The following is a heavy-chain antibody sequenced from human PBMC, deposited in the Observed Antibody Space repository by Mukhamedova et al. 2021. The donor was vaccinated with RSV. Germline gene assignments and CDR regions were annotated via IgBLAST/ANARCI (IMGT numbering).Heavy chain of an antibody. Sequence: HWTWIRQPPGKGLEWIGYIYYXXSTNYSPSLKSRVTMSLDTSKNQFSLKLSSVTAAYSAFYFCAPXXGVPPNYFDYCCLVSLVTV. CDR3: APXXGVPPNYFDY. V-gene: IGHV4-59*01. CDR1: H. J-gene: IGHJ4*01. CDR2: IYYXXST. D-gene: IGHD4-17*01.